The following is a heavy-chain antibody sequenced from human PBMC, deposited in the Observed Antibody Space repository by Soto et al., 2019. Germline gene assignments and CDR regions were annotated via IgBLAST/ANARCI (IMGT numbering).Heavy chain of an antibody. CDR2: ISYDGSNK. CDR1: GFTFSSYG. J-gene: IGHJ6*04. CDR3: AKEGGGGIPIIVQADGMNV. V-gene: IGHV3-30*18. Sequence: QVQLVESGGGVVQPGRSLRLSCAASGFTFSSYGMHWVRQAPGKGLEWVAVISYDGSNKYYADSVKGRFTISRDNSKNRLYLKRNSLRAEDTAVFYGAKEGGGGIPIIVQADGMNVGGKGNTVTVSS. D-gene: IGHD3-22*01.